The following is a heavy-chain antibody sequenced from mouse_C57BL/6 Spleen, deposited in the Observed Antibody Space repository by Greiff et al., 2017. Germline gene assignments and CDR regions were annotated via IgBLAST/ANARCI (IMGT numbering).Heavy chain of an antibody. J-gene: IGHJ1*03. CDR1: GFSFNTYA. V-gene: IGHV10-1*01. D-gene: IGHD1-1*01. CDR3: VRHGYYYGSSYWYFDV. Sequence: GGGLVQPKGSLKLSCAASGFSFNTYAMNWVRQAPGKGLEWVARIRSKSNNYATYYADSVKDRFTISRDDSESMLYLQMNNLKTEDTAMYYCVRHGYYYGSSYWYFDVWGTGTTVTVSS. CDR2: IRSKSNNYAT.